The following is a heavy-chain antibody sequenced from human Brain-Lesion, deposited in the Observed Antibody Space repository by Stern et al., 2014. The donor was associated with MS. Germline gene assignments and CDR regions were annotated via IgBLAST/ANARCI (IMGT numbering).Heavy chain of an antibody. CDR3: ASGYRIFDY. CDR2: IHASGSA. D-gene: IGHD5-18*01. CDR1: GGSISSGSDY. Sequence: QVQLLQPGPGLVKPSQTLSLTCTVSGGSISSGSDYWSWIRQPVGKGLEWIGRIHASGSAFYTPSLKSRVTISTDTSMNQFSLELNSATAADTAIYYCASGYRIFDYWGQGILVTVSS. V-gene: IGHV4-61*02. J-gene: IGHJ4*02.